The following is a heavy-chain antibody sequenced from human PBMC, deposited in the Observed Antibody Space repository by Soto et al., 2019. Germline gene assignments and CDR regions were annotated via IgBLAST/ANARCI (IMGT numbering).Heavy chain of an antibody. CDR1: GFSLNTDGEG. CDR3: AHSRNLITEDAQVGDFDY. CDR2: IYWDDDE. D-gene: IGHD3-10*01. J-gene: IGHJ4*02. Sequence: QITLKESGPTQVKPTQTLTLTCSFSGFSLNTDGEGVGWVRQPPGEALEWLALIYWDDDERYSQSLKTRLTITKDPSKTQVVLIMTNMDPVDTATYYCAHSRNLITEDAQVGDFDYWGQGTLVTVSS. V-gene: IGHV2-5*02.